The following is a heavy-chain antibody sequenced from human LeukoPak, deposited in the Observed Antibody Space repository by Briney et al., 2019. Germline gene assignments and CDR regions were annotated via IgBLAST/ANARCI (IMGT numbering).Heavy chain of an antibody. V-gene: IGHV1-69*13. CDR3: AGGGKVVRGVYFDY. Sequence: GASVKVSCKASGGTFSSYAISRVRQAPGQGLEWMGGIIPIFGTANYAQKFQGRVTITADESTSTAYMELSSLRSEDTAVYYCAGGGKVVRGVYFDYWGQGTLVTVSS. CDR1: GGTFSSYA. D-gene: IGHD3-10*01. J-gene: IGHJ4*02. CDR2: IIPIFGTA.